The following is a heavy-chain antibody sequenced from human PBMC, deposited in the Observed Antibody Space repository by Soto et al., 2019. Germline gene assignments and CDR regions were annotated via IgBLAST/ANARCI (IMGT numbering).Heavy chain of an antibody. CDR3: ARVRSSGSGYYDDYYYYGMDV. Sequence: ASLKVSCKVSGFSLTDLSMHWVRQVSGKGLEWMGSFDPEDGETICAQKFQGRVTITADTSTNTAYMELSSLRSEDTAVYYCARVRSSGSGYYDDYYYYGMDVWGQGTTVTVSS. V-gene: IGHV1-24*01. D-gene: IGHD3-22*01. CDR2: FDPEDGET. CDR1: GFSLTDLS. J-gene: IGHJ6*02.